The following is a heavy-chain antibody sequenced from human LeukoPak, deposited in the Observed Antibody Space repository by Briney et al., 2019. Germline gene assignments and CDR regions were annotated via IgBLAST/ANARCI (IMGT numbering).Heavy chain of an antibody. J-gene: IGHJ4*02. D-gene: IGHD3-22*01. V-gene: IGHV3-74*01. CDR2: INSDGSST. CDR1: GFTFSSYW. CDR3: ARGSGSSGYRAFDY. Sequence: GGSLRLSCAASGFTFSSYWMHWVRQAPGKGLVWVSRINSDGSSTSYADSVKGRFTISRDNAKNTLYLQMNSLGAEDTAVYYCARGSGSSGYRAFDYWGQGTLVTVSS.